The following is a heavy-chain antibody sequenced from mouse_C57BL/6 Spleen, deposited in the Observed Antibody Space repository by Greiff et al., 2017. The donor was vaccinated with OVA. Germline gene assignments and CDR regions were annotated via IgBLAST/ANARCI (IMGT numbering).Heavy chain of an antibody. CDR3: TTLARFAY. Sequence: EVQLQESGAELVRPGASVKLSCTASGFNIKDDYMHWVKQRPEQGLEWIGWIDPENGDTEYASKFQGKATITADTSSNTAYLQLSSLTSEDTAVYYCTTLARFAYWGQGTLVTVSA. CDR1: GFNIKDDY. J-gene: IGHJ3*01. V-gene: IGHV14-4*01. CDR2: IDPENGDT.